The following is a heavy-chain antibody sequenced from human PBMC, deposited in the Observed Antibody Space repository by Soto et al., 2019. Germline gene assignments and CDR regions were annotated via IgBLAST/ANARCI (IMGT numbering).Heavy chain of an antibody. Sequence: KSSETLSLTCTVFGGSFSIYYWSWIRQTPGKGLEWIGYIYNNGNTNYNPSLRSRVTISVDTSKNQFSLNLNSVTAADTAVYYCAVARSSTRRGGPFGFGPWGQGTLVTVSS. V-gene: IGHV4-59*01. CDR3: AVARSSTRRGGPFGFGP. CDR2: IYNNGNT. CDR1: GGSFSIYY. D-gene: IGHD2-2*01. J-gene: IGHJ5*02.